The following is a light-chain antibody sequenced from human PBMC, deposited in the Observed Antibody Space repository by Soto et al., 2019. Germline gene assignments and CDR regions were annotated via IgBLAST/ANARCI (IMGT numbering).Light chain of an antibody. J-gene: IGKJ4*01. V-gene: IGKV1-5*03. CDR2: EAS. CDR3: QQYDTFLT. CDR1: HRISKW. Sequence: DIQMTQSPPTLSASVGDRVTITCRASHRISKWLAWYQQKSGKAPKLLIYEASSLKSGVPSRFSGSGSWTEFTLTINSLQPDDVATYYCQQYDTFLTFGGGTRVEIK.